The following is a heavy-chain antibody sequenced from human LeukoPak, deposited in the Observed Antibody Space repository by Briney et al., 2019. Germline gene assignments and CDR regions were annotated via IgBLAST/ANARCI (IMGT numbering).Heavy chain of an antibody. CDR2: IYYSGST. CDR3: ARDGTPIHGSGWVYMDV. Sequence: SETLSLTCTVSGGSISSSSYYWGWIRQPPGKGLEWIGSIYYSGSTYYNPSLKSRVTISVDTSKNHFSLKLSSVTAADTAVYYCARDGTPIHGSGWVYMDVWGKGTTVTISS. CDR1: GGSISSSSYY. V-gene: IGHV4-39*02. J-gene: IGHJ6*04. D-gene: IGHD6-25*01.